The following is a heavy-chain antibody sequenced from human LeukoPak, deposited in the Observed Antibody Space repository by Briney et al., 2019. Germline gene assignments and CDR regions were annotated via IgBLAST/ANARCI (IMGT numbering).Heavy chain of an antibody. Sequence: SETLSLTCTVSGGSISSSSYYWGWIRQPPGKGLEWIGNIYYSGSTYYNPSLKSRVTISVDTSKNQFSLKLSSVTAADTAVYYCARGTGIVATIDTPPFDYWGQGTLVTVSS. V-gene: IGHV4-39*01. CDR1: GGSISSSSYY. D-gene: IGHD5-12*01. J-gene: IGHJ4*02. CDR3: ARGTGIVATIDTPPFDY. CDR2: IYYSGST.